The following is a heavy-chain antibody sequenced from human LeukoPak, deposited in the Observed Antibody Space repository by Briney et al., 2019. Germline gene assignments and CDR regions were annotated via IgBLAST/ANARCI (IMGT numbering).Heavy chain of an antibody. CDR2: ISNNGGSS. J-gene: IGHJ4*02. CDR1: GFTFSSYA. D-gene: IGHD1-1*01. V-gene: IGHV3-64D*09. Sequence: PGESLRLSCSASGFTFSSYAMYWVPHAPGKVLEYFSGISNNGGSSFYAYSVKVRFTISKDNSKNTLYLKMSSLRAEDTAVYYCVKITSVTGGDCWGQGTRVTVSS. CDR3: VKITSVTGGDC.